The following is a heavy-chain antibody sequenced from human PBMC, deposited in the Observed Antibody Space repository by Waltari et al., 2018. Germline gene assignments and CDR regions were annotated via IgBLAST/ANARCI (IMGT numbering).Heavy chain of an antibody. V-gene: IGHV3-23*03. J-gene: IGHJ6*03. CDR1: GFTFSSYG. D-gene: IGHD2-15*01. Sequence: EVQLLESGGGLVQPGVSLRLSCAASGFTFSSYGMSWVRQAPGKGLEWVSVIYSGGGAYYAELVQGRFTISRDNSKNTLYLQMNSLRAEDTAVYYCVKVQPTAVVAYMDVWGKGTTVTVSS. CDR3: VKVQPTAVVAYMDV. CDR2: IYSGGGA.